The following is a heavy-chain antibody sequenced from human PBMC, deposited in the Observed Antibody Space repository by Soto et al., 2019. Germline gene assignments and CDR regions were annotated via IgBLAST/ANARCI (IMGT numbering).Heavy chain of an antibody. CDR3: AKDRYSSGWYLGAFDI. V-gene: IGHV3-30*18. D-gene: IGHD6-19*01. J-gene: IGHJ3*02. Sequence: GGSLRLSCAASGFTFSSYGMHWVRQAPGKGLEWVAVISYDGSNKYYADSVKGRFTISRDNSKNTLYLQMNSLRAEDTAVYYCAKDRYSSGWYLGAFDIWGQGTMVTVSS. CDR1: GFTFSSYG. CDR2: ISYDGSNK.